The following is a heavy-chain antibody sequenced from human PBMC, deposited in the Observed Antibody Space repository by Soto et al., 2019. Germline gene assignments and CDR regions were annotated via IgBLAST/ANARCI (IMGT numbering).Heavy chain of an antibody. D-gene: IGHD4-17*01. V-gene: IGHV1-2*04. J-gene: IGHJ5*02. Sequence: ASVKVSCKASGYTFTGYYMHWVRQAPGQGLEWMGWINPNSGGTNYAQKFQGWVTMTRDTSISTAYMELSRLRSDDTAVYYCAREIGGGDPASSSFDPWGQGTLVTVSS. CDR3: AREIGGGDPASSSFDP. CDR2: INPNSGGT. CDR1: GYTFTGYY.